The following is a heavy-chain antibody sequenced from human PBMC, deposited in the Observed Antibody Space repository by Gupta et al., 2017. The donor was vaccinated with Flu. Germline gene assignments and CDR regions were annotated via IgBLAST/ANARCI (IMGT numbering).Heavy chain of an antibody. D-gene: IGHD6-19*01. V-gene: IGHV3-11*01. J-gene: IGHJ4*01. CDR3: AKAQGEWLGDD. CDR2: LSSSGSTK. CDR1: GCTFSVYY. Sequence: VQLVEAGGGLVKPGGSLRLSCAASGCTFSVYYMSWISTDPGKGMERDSYLSSSGSTKYYADAGKARSTISSDNANNALYLQMNSLRAEDAAVEYCAKAQGEWLGDDWGQGTLVTVSS.